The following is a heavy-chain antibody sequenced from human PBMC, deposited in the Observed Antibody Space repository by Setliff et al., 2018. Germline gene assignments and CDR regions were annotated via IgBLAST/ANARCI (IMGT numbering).Heavy chain of an antibody. CDR2: INHSGTT. Sequence: LSLTCGAYGGTFSDYYWTWIRQPPEKGLEWIGEINHSGTTNYNPSLKSRVTMSVDTSKNQFSLKLSSLTAADTAVYYCARGRNIAARHLDSWGQGTRVTVSS. CDR1: GGTFSDYY. J-gene: IGHJ4*02. D-gene: IGHD6-6*01. V-gene: IGHV4-34*01. CDR3: ARGRNIAARHLDS.